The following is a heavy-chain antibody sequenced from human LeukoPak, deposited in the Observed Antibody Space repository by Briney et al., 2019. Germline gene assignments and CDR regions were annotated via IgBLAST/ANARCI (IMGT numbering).Heavy chain of an antibody. Sequence: ASVKVSCKASGYTFTGYYMHWVRQAPGQGLEWMGWINPNSGGTNYAQKFQGRVTMTRDTSISTAYMELSRLKSDDTAVYYCAREAAAGRDPPDYWGQGTLVTVSS. CDR1: GYTFTGYY. D-gene: IGHD6-13*01. CDR2: INPNSGGT. CDR3: AREAAAGRDPPDY. V-gene: IGHV1-2*02. J-gene: IGHJ4*02.